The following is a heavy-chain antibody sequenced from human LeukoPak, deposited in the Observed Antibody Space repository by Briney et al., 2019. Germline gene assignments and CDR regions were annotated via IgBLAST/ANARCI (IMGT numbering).Heavy chain of an antibody. D-gene: IGHD6-13*01. Sequence: GGSLRLSCAASGFTFRNYGMHCVRQAPGKGLEWVAFIPYDGSNEYYADSVKGRFTISRDNSKNTLYLEMNNLRAEDTAMYYCAKDRGIAAAYYFMDVWGKGTTVTVSS. V-gene: IGHV3-30*02. CDR2: IPYDGSNE. CDR3: AKDRGIAAAYYFMDV. J-gene: IGHJ6*03. CDR1: GFTFRNYG.